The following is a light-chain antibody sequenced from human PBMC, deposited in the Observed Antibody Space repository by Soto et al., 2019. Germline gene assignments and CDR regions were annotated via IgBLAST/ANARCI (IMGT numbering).Light chain of an antibody. J-gene: IGLJ2*01. CDR1: SSNIGNNY. V-gene: IGLV1-51*01. CDR3: GTWDSSLSAGE. Sequence: QSVLTQPPSVSAAPGQKVTISCSGSSSNIGNNYVSWYQQLPGTAPKLLIYENNKRPSGIPDRFSGSKSGTSATLGITGLQTEDEADYYCGTWDSSLSAGEFGGGTKVTVL. CDR2: ENN.